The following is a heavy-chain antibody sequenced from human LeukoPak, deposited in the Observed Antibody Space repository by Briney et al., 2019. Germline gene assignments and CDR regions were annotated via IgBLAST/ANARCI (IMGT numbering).Heavy chain of an antibody. CDR1: GYTFTSYG. Sequence: ASVKVSCKASGYTFTSYGISWVRQAPGQGLEWMGWISAYNGNTNYAQKLQGRVTMTTDTSTSTAYMELRSLRSDDTAVYYCARVQRYDRSGYYYVGGDYFDYWGQGTLVTVSS. V-gene: IGHV1-18*01. CDR3: ARVQRYDRSGYYYVGGDYFDY. CDR2: ISAYNGNT. J-gene: IGHJ4*02. D-gene: IGHD3-22*01.